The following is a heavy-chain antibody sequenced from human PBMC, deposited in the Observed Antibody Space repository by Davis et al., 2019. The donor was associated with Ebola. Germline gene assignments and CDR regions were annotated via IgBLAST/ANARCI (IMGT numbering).Heavy chain of an antibody. V-gene: IGHV3-30-3*01. CDR1: GFTFSSYA. CDR3: ARDPSIVGAPEYYFDY. CDR2: ISYDGSNK. J-gene: IGHJ4*02. D-gene: IGHD1-26*01. Sequence: PGGSLRLSCAASGFTFSSYAMHWVRQAPGKGLEWVAVISYDGSNKYYADSVKGRFTISRDNSKNTLYLQMNSLRAEDTAVYYCARDPSIVGAPEYYFDYWGQGTLVTVSS.